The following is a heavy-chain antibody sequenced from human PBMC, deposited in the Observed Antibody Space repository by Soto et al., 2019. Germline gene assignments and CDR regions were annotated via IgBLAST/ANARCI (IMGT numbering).Heavy chain of an antibody. V-gene: IGHV1-69*13. Sequence: VASVKVSCKAPGVTFSRNAISWVRQAPGQGLEWMGGIIPCFHAPNYAQKFQGRVTITADESTSIVFMEMSSLRFEDTAVYYCARSRAAAPPRVGMDVWGQGTTVTVSS. J-gene: IGHJ6*02. D-gene: IGHD6-13*01. CDR1: GVTFSRNA. CDR3: ARSRAAAPPRVGMDV. CDR2: IIPCFHAP.